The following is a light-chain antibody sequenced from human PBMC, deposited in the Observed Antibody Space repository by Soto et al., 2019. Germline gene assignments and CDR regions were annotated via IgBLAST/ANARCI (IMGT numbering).Light chain of an antibody. CDR1: QSVSSN. J-gene: IGKJ5*01. V-gene: IGKV3-15*01. Sequence: EIVLTQSPATLSVSPGERDTLSCRASQSVSSNLAWYQQKPGQAPRLLIYGASTRATGIPARFSGSGSGTEFTLTVSSLQSEDFAVYYCQQYNNWLWTFGQGTRLEIK. CDR3: QQYNNWLWT. CDR2: GAS.